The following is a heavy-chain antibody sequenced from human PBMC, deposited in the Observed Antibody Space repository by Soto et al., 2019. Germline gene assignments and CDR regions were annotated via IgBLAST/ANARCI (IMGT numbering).Heavy chain of an antibody. CDR2: MNPNSGNT. V-gene: IGHV1-8*02. D-gene: IGHD3-16*02. J-gene: IGHJ3*02. Sequence: GSSVKVSCKASGYTFTSYAMNWVRQATGQTLEWMGWMNPNSGNTGYAQKFQGRVTMTRNTSISTAHMELSSLRSEDTAVYYCARDDYDYIWGSYPLNAFDIWGQGTMVTVSS. CDR3: ARDDYDYIWGSYPLNAFDI. CDR1: GYTFTSYA.